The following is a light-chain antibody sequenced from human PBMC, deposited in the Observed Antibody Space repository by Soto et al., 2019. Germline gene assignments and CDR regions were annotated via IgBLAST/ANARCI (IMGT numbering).Light chain of an antibody. CDR1: NIGSKS. Sequence: SYELTQPPSVSVAPGKTASITCGGNNIGSKSVHWYQQKLGQAPVLVIYYDTDRPSGIPERFSGSNSGNTATLTISRVEAGDEADYYCQVWDSSSDHVVFGGGTKLTVL. CDR3: QVWDSSSDHVV. V-gene: IGLV3-21*04. J-gene: IGLJ2*01. CDR2: YDT.